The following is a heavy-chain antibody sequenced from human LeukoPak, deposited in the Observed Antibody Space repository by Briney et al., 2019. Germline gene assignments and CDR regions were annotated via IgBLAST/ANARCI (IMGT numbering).Heavy chain of an antibody. CDR2: IYYSGST. Sequence: PAETLSLTGTVSGGSISSYYWSWIRQHPGKGLEWIGYIYYSGSTNYNPSLKSRVTISVDTSKNQFSLKLSSVTAADTAVYSCARGGGSFDYWGQGTLVTVSS. V-gene: IGHV4-59*01. J-gene: IGHJ4*02. D-gene: IGHD2-15*01. CDR1: GGSISSYY. CDR3: ARGGGSFDY.